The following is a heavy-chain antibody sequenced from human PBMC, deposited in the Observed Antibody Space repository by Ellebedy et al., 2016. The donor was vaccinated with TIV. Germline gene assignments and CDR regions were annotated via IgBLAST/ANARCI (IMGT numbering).Heavy chain of an antibody. D-gene: IGHD2-21*01. CDR1: GYGFSSYW. CDR3: ARFDCGGDCFWSY. V-gene: IGHV5-51*01. Sequence: GESLKISXKGSGYGFSSYWIAWVRQMPGKGLEWMGVISPGDSDTKYSPSFQGQVTISVDKSITTAYLQLNRLRASDTAIYYCARFDCGGDCFWSYWGQGTLVTVSS. CDR2: ISPGDSDT. J-gene: IGHJ4*02.